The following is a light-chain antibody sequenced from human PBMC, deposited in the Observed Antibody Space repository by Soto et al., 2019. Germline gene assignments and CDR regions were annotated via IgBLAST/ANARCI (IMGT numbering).Light chain of an antibody. CDR2: GNT. V-gene: IGLV1-40*01. CDR1: TSNIGADYD. J-gene: IGLJ1*01. Sequence: QSALAQPPSVSGAPGQRVTISCSGTTSNIGADYDVRWYRQLPGTAPKLLIHGNTNRPSGVPDRFSGSKSGTSASLAITGLQSEDEGDYYCQSYDSGLRGYVFGSGTKVTVL. CDR3: QSYDSGLRGYV.